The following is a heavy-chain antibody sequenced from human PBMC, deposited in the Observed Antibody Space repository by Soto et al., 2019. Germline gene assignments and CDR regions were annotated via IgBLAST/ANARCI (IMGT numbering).Heavy chain of an antibody. D-gene: IGHD3-9*01. CDR1: GFTVSSNY. Sequence: EVQLVESGGGLIQPGGSLRLSCAASGFTVSSNYMSWVRQAPGKGLEWVSVIYSGGRTYYADSVKGRFTISRDNSKNTLYLQMNSLRAEDTAVYYCARIDRVNYYYGMDLWGQGTTVTVSS. CDR3: ARIDRVNYYYGMDL. V-gene: IGHV3-53*01. CDR2: IYSGGRT. J-gene: IGHJ6*02.